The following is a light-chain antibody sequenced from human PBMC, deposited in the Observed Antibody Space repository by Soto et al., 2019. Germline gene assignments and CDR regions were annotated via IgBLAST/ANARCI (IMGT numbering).Light chain of an antibody. CDR3: SSYTSSSTLVV. J-gene: IGLJ2*01. Sequence: QSALTQPASVSGSLGQTITISCTGTSSDVGGYNYVSWYQQHPGKAPKLMIYDVNNRPSGVSNRFSGSKSGNTASLTISGLQAEDEADYYCSSYTSSSTLVVFGGGTQLTVL. CDR1: SSDVGGYNY. V-gene: IGLV2-14*01. CDR2: DVN.